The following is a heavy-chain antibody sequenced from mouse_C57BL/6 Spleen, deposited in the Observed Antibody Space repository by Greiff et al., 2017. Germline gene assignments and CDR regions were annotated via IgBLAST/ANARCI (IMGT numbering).Heavy chain of an antibody. Sequence: DVKLVESGGGLVKPGGSLKLSCAASGFTFSSYTMSWVRQTPEKRLEWVATISGGGGNTYYPDSVKGRFTISRDNAKNTLYLQMSSLRSEDTALYYCARHERFITTVVEYFDYWGQGTTLTVSS. V-gene: IGHV5-9*01. CDR1: GFTFSSYT. CDR2: ISGGGGNT. J-gene: IGHJ2*01. D-gene: IGHD1-1*01. CDR3: ARHERFITTVVEYFDY.